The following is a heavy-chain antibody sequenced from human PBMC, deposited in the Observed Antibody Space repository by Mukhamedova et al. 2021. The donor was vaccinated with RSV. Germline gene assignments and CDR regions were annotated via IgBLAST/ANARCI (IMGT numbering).Heavy chain of an antibody. J-gene: IGHJ3*02. CDR3: ARQSSGYYDAFDI. D-gene: IGHD3-22*01. CDR2: T. V-gene: IGHV1-3*01. Sequence: TKYSQKFQGRVTITRDTSASTAYMELSSLRSEDMAVYYCARQSSGYYDAFDIWGQGTMVTVSS.